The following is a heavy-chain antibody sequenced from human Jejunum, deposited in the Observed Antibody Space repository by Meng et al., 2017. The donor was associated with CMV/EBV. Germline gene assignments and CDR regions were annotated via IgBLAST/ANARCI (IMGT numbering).Heavy chain of an antibody. CDR1: FTTYG. D-gene: IGHD2-15*01. CDR3: ARGALDCSGGSCYHREYYDY. V-gene: IGHV1-18*01. J-gene: IGHJ4*02. Sequence: FTTYGISRVRQAPGQGLEWLGWISTYNGNTNYAQKFQGRVTLTTDTSTSTAYMELRSLRSDDTAVYYCARGALDCSGGSCYHREYYDYWGQGTLVTVSS. CDR2: ISTYNGNT.